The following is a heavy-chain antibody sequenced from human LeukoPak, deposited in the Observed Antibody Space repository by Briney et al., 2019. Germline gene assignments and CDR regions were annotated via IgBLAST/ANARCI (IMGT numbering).Heavy chain of an antibody. Sequence: GGSLRLSCAASGFPLSSYWMHWVRQAPGKGLEWVSGISWNSGSIGYADSVKGRFTISRDNAKNSLYLQMNSLRAEDTALYYCAKTSGSSGWYGHVYWGQGTLVTVSS. CDR2: ISWNSGSI. V-gene: IGHV3-9*01. J-gene: IGHJ4*02. CDR1: GFPLSSYW. CDR3: AKTSGSSGWYGHVY. D-gene: IGHD6-19*01.